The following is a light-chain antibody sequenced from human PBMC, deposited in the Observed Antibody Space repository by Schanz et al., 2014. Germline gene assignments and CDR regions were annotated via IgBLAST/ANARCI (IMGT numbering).Light chain of an antibody. CDR3: LLAYSAVWV. V-gene: IGLV7-46*01. CDR2: DIS. J-gene: IGLJ3*02. CDR1: TGAVTSGHY. Sequence: QAVVTQEPSLTVSPGGTVTLTCGSSTGAVTSGHYPYWFQQKPGQAPRTLISDISEKESWTPARFSGSLLGGKAALTLSGAQPEDEAEYYCLLAYSAVWVFGGGTKLTVL.